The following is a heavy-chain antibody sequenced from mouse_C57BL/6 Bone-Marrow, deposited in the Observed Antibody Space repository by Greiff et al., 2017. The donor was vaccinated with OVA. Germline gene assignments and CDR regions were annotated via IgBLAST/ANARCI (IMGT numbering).Heavy chain of an antibody. Sequence: QVQLQQPGAELVKPGASVKMSCKASGYTFTSYWITWVKQRPGQGLEWIGDIYPGSGSTNYNEKFKSKATLTVDTSSSTAYMQLSSLTSEDSAVYYGARDYYGSSSFAYWGQGTLVTVSA. CDR2: IYPGSGST. CDR1: GYTFTSYW. V-gene: IGHV1-55*01. D-gene: IGHD1-1*01. J-gene: IGHJ3*01. CDR3: ARDYYGSSSFAY.